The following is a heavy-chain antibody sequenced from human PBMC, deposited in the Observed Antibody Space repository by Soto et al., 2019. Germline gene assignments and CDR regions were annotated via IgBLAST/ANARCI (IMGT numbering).Heavy chain of an antibody. CDR2: SSGYNGNT. CDR3: ARDKGAYCGGDCYSTWFDP. D-gene: IGHD2-21*02. Sequence: QVQLVQSGAEVKKPGASVKVSCKASGYTITSYGISWVRQAPGQGLEWMGWSSGYNGNTNYAQKLQGRVTMTTDTPXXXAXVELRSLRSDDTAVYYCARDKGAYCGGDCYSTWFDPWGQGTLVTVSS. CDR1: GYTITSYG. V-gene: IGHV1-18*01. J-gene: IGHJ5*02.